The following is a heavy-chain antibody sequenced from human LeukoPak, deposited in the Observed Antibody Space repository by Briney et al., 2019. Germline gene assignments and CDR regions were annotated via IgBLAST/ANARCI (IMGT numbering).Heavy chain of an antibody. Sequence: GGSLRLSCAASGFTFSSYSMNWVRQAPGKGLEWVSYISDSGSVTYYADSVKGRFTISRDNAKNSLYLQMNSLRAEDTAVFYCARTNYYGSGSYYNPDYWGQGTLVTVSS. V-gene: IGHV3-48*04. CDR3: ARTNYYGSGSYYNPDY. J-gene: IGHJ4*02. CDR2: ISDSGSVT. D-gene: IGHD3-10*01. CDR1: GFTFSSYS.